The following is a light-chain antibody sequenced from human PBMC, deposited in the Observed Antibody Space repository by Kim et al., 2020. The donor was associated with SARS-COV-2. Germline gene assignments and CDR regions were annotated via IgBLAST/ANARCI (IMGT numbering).Light chain of an antibody. Sequence: VSPGERATLSCRASQSVSSYLAWYQQKPGQAPRLLIYGTSSRATGIPDRFSGSGSGTDFTLTISRLESEDFAVYYCQQYGSSPRTFGQGTKVEIK. CDR1: QSVSSY. CDR2: GTS. J-gene: IGKJ1*01. CDR3: QQYGSSPRT. V-gene: IGKV3-20*01.